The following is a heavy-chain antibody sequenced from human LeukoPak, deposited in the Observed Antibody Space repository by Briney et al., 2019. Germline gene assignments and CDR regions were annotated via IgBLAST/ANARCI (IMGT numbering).Heavy chain of an antibody. CDR1: GLTFDDYA. V-gene: IGHV3-9*01. J-gene: IGHJ4*02. D-gene: IGHD3-22*01. CDR2: ISWNSGSI. CDR3: ASMHGRYYDSSGYYAPLHY. Sequence: GGSLRLSCAASGLTFDDYAMHWVRQAPGKGLEWVSGISWNSGSIGYADSVKGRFTISRDNAKNSLYLQMNSLRAEDTALYYCASMHGRYYDSSGYYAPLHYWGQGTLVTVSS.